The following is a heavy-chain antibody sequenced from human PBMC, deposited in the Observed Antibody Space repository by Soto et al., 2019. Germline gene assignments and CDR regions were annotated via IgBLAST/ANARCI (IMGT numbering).Heavy chain of an antibody. CDR3: ASRYDSSAY. D-gene: IGHD3-22*01. V-gene: IGHV1-69*02. CDR2: IIPILGIA. CDR1: GGTFSSYT. J-gene: IGHJ4*02. Sequence: QVQLVQSGAEVKKPGSSVKVSCKASGGTFSSYTISWVRQAPGQGLEWMGRIIPILGIANYAQKFQGRVTITADKSTSTAYMELLRLRSAATAVYYCASRYDSSAYWGQGNLVTVSS.